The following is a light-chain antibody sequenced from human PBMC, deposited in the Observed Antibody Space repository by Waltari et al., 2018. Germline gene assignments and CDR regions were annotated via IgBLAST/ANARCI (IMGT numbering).Light chain of an antibody. CDR3: QSSDSSGTWV. Sequence: SSELTQPPSLSVSPGQTAKITCSGEALAKQYTYWYQQKSGQAPVLLINKDSERPSMIAERFSGASSGTTVTLTISGVQAEDEADYFCQSSDSSGTWVFGGGTKLTVL. CDR2: KDS. J-gene: IGLJ3*02. V-gene: IGLV3-25*03. CDR1: ALAKQY.